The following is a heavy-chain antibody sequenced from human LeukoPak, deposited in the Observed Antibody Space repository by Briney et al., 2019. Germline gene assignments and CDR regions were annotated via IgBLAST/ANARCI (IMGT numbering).Heavy chain of an antibody. CDR3: AKQRVSNGYYYFDY. D-gene: IGHD3-22*01. CDR1: GFTISSYA. V-gene: IGHV3-23*01. Sequence: PGGSLRLSCAASGFTISSYAMSWVRQAPGKGLEWVSSFSSGASTDHADSAKGRFTISRDNPKNTVYLQMNSLRAEDTAVYYCAKQRVSNGYYYFDYWGQGTLVTVSS. J-gene: IGHJ4*02. CDR2: FSSGAST.